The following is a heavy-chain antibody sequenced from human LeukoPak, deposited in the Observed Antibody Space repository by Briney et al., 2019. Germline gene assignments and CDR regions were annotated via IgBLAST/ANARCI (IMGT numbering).Heavy chain of an antibody. V-gene: IGHV4-34*01. CDR3: ASHYDLVPRRVDF. Sequence: SETLSLTCAVYGGSFSGYYWSWIRQPPGKGLEWIGEINHSGSTNYNPSLKSRVTISVDTSKNQFSLKLSSVTAADTAVYYCASHYDLVPRRVDFWGPGTLVTVSS. CDR1: GGSFSGYY. CDR2: INHSGST. J-gene: IGHJ4*02. D-gene: IGHD3-3*01.